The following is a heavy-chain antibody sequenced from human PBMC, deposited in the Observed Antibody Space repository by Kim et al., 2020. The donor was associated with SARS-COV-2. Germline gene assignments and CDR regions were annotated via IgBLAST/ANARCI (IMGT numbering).Heavy chain of an antibody. D-gene: IGHD3-9*01. J-gene: IGHJ5*02. CDR1: GGSFSGYY. Sequence: SETLSLTCAVYGGSFSGYYWSWIRQPPGKGLEWIGEINHSGSTNYNPSLKCRVTISVDTSKNQFSLKLSSVTAADTAVYYCARGRYFDWLLRWMGWFDPWRQGTLVTVSS. CDR3: ARGRYFDWLLRWMGWFDP. CDR2: INHSGST. V-gene: IGHV4-34*01.